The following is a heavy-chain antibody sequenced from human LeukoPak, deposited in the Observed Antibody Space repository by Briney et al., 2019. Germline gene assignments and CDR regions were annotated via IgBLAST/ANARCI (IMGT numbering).Heavy chain of an antibody. V-gene: IGHV1-46*01. CDR2: INPSGGST. Sequence: GASVKVSCKASGYTFTSYYMHWVRQPPGQGLEWMGIINPSGGSTSYAQKLQGRVPMTRDTSASTVYMELSSLRSEDTAVYYCASDWGVDAFDIWGQGTMVTVSS. D-gene: IGHD3-16*01. CDR1: GYTFTSYY. J-gene: IGHJ3*02. CDR3: ASDWGVDAFDI.